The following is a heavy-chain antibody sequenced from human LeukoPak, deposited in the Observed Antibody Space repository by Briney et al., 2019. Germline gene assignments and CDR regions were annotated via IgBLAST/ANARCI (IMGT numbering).Heavy chain of an antibody. J-gene: IGHJ4*02. CDR1: GGSISTYY. D-gene: IGHD3-22*01. V-gene: IGHV4-4*07. CDR3: ATYERSSSFDY. CDR2: IYASGST. Sequence: SETLSLTCTVSGGSISTYYWSWIRQPAGKGLEWIGRIYASGSTNYNPSLKSRVTMSVDTSKNQFSLKLSSVTAADTAVYYCATYERSSSFDYWGQGILVTVSS.